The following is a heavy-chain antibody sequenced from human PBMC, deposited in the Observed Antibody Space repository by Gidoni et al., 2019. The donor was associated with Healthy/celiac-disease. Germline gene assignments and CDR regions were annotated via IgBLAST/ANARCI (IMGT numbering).Heavy chain of an antibody. CDR1: GFSLSTSGVG. V-gene: IGHV2-5*01. CDR3: AHGHSSGYCGFWSGYHGFDP. J-gene: IGHJ5*02. Sequence: QSTLKESGPTLVTPTQPLTLTCTFSGFSLSTSGVGVGWIRQPPGKALEWRALIHWNVDKRSSPSLKSRLTITKDTSKKQVVLTIAHMDPVDTATYYCAHGHSSGYCGFWSGYHGFDPWGQGTLVTVSS. CDR2: IHWNVDK. D-gene: IGHD3-3*01.